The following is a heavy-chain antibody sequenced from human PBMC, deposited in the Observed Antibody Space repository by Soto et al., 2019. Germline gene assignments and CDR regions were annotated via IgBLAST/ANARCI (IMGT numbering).Heavy chain of an antibody. CDR2: IYYSGST. Sequence: SETLSLTCTVSGGSISSGGYYWSWIRQHPGKGLEWIGYIYYSGSTYYNPSLKSRVTISVDTSKNQFSLKLSSVTAADTAVYYCARQEEMAKGMADWGQGTLVTVYS. CDR3: ARQEEMAKGMAD. J-gene: IGHJ4*02. V-gene: IGHV4-31*03. D-gene: IGHD5-12*01. CDR1: GGSISSGGYY.